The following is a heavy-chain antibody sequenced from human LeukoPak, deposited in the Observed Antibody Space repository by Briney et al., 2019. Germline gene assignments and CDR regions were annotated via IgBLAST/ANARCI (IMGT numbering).Heavy chain of an antibody. D-gene: IGHD3-16*01. Sequence: SQTLSLTCVISGDSVSSNSAAWSWIRQSPSRGLEWLGRTYYRSKWYNDYAVSVKSRMTITPDTSKNQFSLHLNSVTPEDTAVYYCARDPTAYEGGWFDPWGQGTLVTVSS. J-gene: IGHJ5*02. CDR3: ARDPTAYEGGWFDP. V-gene: IGHV6-1*01. CDR2: TYYRSKWYN. CDR1: GDSVSSNSAA.